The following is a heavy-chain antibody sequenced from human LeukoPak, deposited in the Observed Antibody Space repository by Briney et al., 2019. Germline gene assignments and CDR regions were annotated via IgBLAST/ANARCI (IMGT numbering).Heavy chain of an antibody. CDR3: AREGGPYRPLDH. Sequence: PSETLSLTCTVSGGSIRSSSYYWGWIRQPPGRGLEWIGTIHYSGSTYYNPSLKSRVTISVATSKNQFSLKLRSVTAADTAVYYCAREGGPYRPLDHSGQGTVVTVSS. V-gene: IGHV4-39*07. CDR2: IHYSGST. J-gene: IGHJ4*02. CDR1: GGSIRSSSYY.